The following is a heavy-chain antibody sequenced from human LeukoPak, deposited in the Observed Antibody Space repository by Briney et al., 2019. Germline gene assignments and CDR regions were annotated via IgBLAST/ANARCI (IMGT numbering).Heavy chain of an antibody. J-gene: IGHJ6*02. V-gene: IGHV1-8*01. CDR1: GYTFTSYD. CDR2: MNPNSGNT. D-gene: IGHD3-22*01. Sequence: ASVTVSCKASGYTFTSYDINWVRQATGQGLEWMGWMNPNSGNTGYAQKFQGRVTMTRNTSISTAYMELSSLRSEDTAVYYCARGYYDSSGYRAGMDVWGQGTTVTVSS. CDR3: ARGYYDSSGYRAGMDV.